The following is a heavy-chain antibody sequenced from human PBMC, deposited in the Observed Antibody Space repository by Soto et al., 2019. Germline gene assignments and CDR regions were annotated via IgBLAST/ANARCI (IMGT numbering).Heavy chain of an antibody. Sequence: GGSLRLSCAASGFTFSSYAMSWVRQAPGKGLEWVSAISGSGGSTYYADSVKGRFTISRDNSKNTLYLQVNSLRAEDTAVYYCAKDNFAYSSSSHGFDYWGQGTLVTVSS. D-gene: IGHD6-6*01. CDR2: ISGSGGST. J-gene: IGHJ4*02. V-gene: IGHV3-23*01. CDR3: AKDNFAYSSSSHGFDY. CDR1: GFTFSSYA.